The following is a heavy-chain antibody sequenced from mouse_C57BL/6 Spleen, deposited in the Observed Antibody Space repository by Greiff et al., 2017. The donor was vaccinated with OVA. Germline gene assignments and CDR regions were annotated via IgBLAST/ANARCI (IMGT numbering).Heavy chain of an antibody. CDR2: IDPANGNT. D-gene: IGHD2-4*01. Sequence: VQLQQSVAELVRPGASVKLSCTASGFNIKNTYMHWVKQRPEQGLEWIGRIDPANGNTKYAPKFQGKATITADTSSNTAYLQLSSLTSEDTAIYYCARSRGYDYDGDYYAMDYWGQGTSVTVSS. CDR1: GFNIKNTY. V-gene: IGHV14-3*01. CDR3: ARSRGYDYDGDYYAMDY. J-gene: IGHJ4*01.